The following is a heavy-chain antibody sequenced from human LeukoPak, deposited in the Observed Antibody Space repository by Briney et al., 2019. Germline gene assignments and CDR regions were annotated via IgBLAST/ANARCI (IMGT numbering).Heavy chain of an antibody. CDR2: INPSGGST. CDR1: GYTFTSYY. Sequence: VASVKVSCKAPGYTFTSYYMHWVRQAPGQGLEWMGIINPSGGSTSYAQKFQGRVTMTRDMSTSTVYMELSSLRSEDTAVYYCASQNSYYDSSGYYTYYMDVWGKGTTVTVSS. D-gene: IGHD3-22*01. V-gene: IGHV1-46*01. CDR3: ASQNSYYDSSGYYTYYMDV. J-gene: IGHJ6*03.